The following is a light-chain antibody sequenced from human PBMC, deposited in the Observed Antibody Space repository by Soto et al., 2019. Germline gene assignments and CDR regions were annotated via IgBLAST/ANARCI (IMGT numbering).Light chain of an antibody. CDR1: ETTANC. V-gene: IGKV1-27*01. J-gene: IGKJ4*01. CDR3: QKYNSAPLT. CDR2: SAS. Sequence: DIQMTQSPSSLSASVADRVTITRRASETTANCLNWYQHKPGKAPKLLLHSASSLQSGVPSRFSGSGYGTDFTLTISSLQPEDVATYYCQKYNSAPLTFGGGTKVDIK.